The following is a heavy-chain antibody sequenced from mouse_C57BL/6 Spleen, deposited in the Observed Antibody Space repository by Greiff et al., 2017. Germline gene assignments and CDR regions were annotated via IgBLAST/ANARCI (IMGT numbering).Heavy chain of an antibody. CDR1: GYTFTSYW. CDR3: ARGGLLRNYAMDY. Sequence: VQLQQPGAELVRPGSSVKLSCKASGYTFTSYWMHWVKQRPIQGLEWIGNIDPSDSETHYNQKFKDKDTLTVDKSSSTAYMQLSSLTSEDSAVYYCARGGLLRNYAMDYWGQGTSVTVSS. CDR2: IDPSDSET. J-gene: IGHJ4*01. D-gene: IGHD2-3*01. V-gene: IGHV1-52*01.